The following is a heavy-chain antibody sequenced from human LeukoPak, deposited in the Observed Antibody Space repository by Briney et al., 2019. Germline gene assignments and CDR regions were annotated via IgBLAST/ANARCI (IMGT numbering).Heavy chain of an antibody. CDR3: ASDGQYYYGSGGQFDY. J-gene: IGHJ4*02. Sequence: SETLSLTCAVYGGSFSGYYWSWICQPPGKGLEWIGEINHSGSTNYNPSLKSRVTISVDTSKNQFSLKLSSVTAADAAVYYCASDGQYYYGSGGQFDYWGQGTLVTVSS. CDR2: INHSGST. V-gene: IGHV4-34*01. CDR1: GGSFSGYY. D-gene: IGHD3-10*01.